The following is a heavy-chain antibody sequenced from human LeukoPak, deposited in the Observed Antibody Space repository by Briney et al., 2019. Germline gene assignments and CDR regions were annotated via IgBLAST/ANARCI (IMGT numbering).Heavy chain of an antibody. V-gene: IGHV4-59*01. D-gene: IGHD3-22*01. CDR2: IYYSGST. Sequence: SETLSLTCTVSGGSISSYYWSWIRQPPGKGLEWIGYIYYSGSTNYNPSLKSRVTISVDTSKNQFSLKLSSVTAADTAVYYCARDAEKTYYYDSSGYYAKGAFDIWGQGTMVTVSS. CDR1: GGSISSYY. J-gene: IGHJ3*02. CDR3: ARDAEKTYYYDSSGYYAKGAFDI.